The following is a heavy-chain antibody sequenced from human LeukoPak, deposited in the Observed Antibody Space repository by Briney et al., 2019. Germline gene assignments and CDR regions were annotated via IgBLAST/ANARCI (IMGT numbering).Heavy chain of an antibody. D-gene: IGHD3-9*01. CDR1: GYTCTSSD. CDR2: MNPNSGNT. CDR3: ARGANYDILTGYYYYYGMDV. V-gene: IGHV1-8*01. J-gene: IGHJ6*02. Sequence: ASVKVSCKASGYTCTSSDINWVRQATGQGLEWIGWMNPNSGNTGYAQKFQGRVTMTRNTSISTAYMELSSLRSEDTAVYYCARGANYDILTGYYYYYGMDVWGQGTTVTVSS.